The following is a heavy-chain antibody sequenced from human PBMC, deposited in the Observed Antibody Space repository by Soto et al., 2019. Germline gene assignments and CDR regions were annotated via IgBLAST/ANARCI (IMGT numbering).Heavy chain of an antibody. D-gene: IGHD3-3*01. J-gene: IGHJ6*02. CDR2: IYYSRST. V-gene: IGHV4-59*01. CDR3: AGSGYYYYYGMDV. Sequence: PSETLSLTCTVSGGSISSYYWSWIRQPPGKGLEWIGYIYYSRSTNYNPSLKSRVTISVDTSKNQFSLKLSSVTAADTAVYYCAGSGYYYYYGMDVWGQGTTVTVSS. CDR1: GGSISSYY.